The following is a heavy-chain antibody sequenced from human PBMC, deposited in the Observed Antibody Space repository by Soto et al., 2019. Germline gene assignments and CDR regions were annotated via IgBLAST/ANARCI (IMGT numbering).Heavy chain of an antibody. CDR3: ARGPYYYDSSGYYSTQDY. J-gene: IGHJ4*02. Sequence: QVQLVQSGAEVKKPGSSVKVSCKASGGTFSSYAISWVRQAPGQGLEWMGGIIPIFGTANYAQKFQGRVTITADETTSTSYMELRSLRSEDTAVYYCARGPYYYDSSGYYSTQDYWGQGTLVTVSS. V-gene: IGHV1-69*01. CDR2: IIPIFGTA. D-gene: IGHD3-22*01. CDR1: GGTFSSYA.